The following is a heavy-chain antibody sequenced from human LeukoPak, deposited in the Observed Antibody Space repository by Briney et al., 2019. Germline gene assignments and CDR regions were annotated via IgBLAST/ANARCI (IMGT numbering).Heavy chain of an antibody. CDR3: ARGVLGPYYFDL. CDR2: IHYTGAT. J-gene: IGHJ2*01. V-gene: IGHV4-34*01. CDR1: GGSFRGYY. D-gene: IGHD7-27*01. Sequence: SETLSLTCAVYGGSFRGYYWSWIRQPPGKGLEWIGEIHYTGATNYKLSLKSRVTISGDPSKNQVSLRVSSVTAADTAVYYCARGVLGPYYFDLWGRGTLVTASS.